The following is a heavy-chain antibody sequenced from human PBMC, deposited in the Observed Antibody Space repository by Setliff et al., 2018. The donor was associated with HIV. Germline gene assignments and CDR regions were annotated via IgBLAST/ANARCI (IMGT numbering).Heavy chain of an antibody. D-gene: IGHD6-6*01. CDR1: GFSLSNARMG. CDR3: ARHSITSLSWFDP. Sequence: SGPTLVNPTETLTLTCTVSGFSLSNARMGVSWIRQPPGKALEWLAHIFSNDEKSYCTSLKSRLTISKDTSKSQVVLTMTNMDPVDTATYYCARHSITSLSWFDPWGQGTLVTVSS. CDR2: IFSNDEK. J-gene: IGHJ5*02. V-gene: IGHV2-26*01.